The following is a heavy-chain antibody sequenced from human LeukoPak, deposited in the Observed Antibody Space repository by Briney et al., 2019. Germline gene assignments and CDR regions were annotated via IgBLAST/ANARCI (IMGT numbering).Heavy chain of an antibody. CDR1: GGSFSGYY. CDR2: INHSGST. Sequence: KPSETLSLTCAVYGGSFSGYYWSWIRQPPGKGLEWIGEINHSGSTNYNPSTKSRVTISLATSKNPCSLKLSSVTAADTAVYYCARSPLTDYSASGGYYFFVYWGQGTLVTVS. V-gene: IGHV4-34*01. D-gene: IGHD3-22*01. CDR3: ARSPLTDYSASGGYYFFVY. J-gene: IGHJ4*02.